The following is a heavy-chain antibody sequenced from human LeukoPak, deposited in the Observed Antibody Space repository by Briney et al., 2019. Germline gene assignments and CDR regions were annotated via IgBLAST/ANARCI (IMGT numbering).Heavy chain of an antibody. V-gene: IGHV1-18*01. J-gene: IGHJ6*03. CDR3: ARFKATTVTTGSPDYYYYYMDV. D-gene: IGHD4-11*01. CDR1: GYTFTSYD. Sequence: ASVKVSCKASGYTFTSYDISWVRQAPGQGLEWMGWISAYNGNTNYAQKLQGRVTMTTDTSTSTAYMELSRLRSDDTAVYYCARFKATTVTTGSPDYYYYYMDVWGKGTTVTVSS. CDR2: ISAYNGNT.